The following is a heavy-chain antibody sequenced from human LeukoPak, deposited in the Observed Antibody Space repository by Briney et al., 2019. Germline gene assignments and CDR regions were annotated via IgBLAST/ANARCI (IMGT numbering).Heavy chain of an antibody. D-gene: IGHD3-9*01. J-gene: IGHJ5*02. CDR1: GGSISSSSYY. CDR2: IYYSGST. CDR3: ASQGGYYDILTGYYSLNWFDP. Sequence: SETLSLTCTVSGGSISSSSYYWGWIRQPPGKGLEWIGSIYYSGSTYYNPSLKSRVTISVDTSKNQFSLKLSSVTAADTAVYYCASQGGYYDILTGYYSLNWFDPWGQGTLVTVSS. V-gene: IGHV4-39*01.